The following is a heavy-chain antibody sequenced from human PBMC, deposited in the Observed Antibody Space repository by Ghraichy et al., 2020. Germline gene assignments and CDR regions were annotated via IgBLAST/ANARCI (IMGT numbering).Heavy chain of an antibody. Sequence: GGSLRLSCAASRFTFSDSWMNWVRQAPGKGLEWVATMNPDGIRIYYMDSVRGRFTISRDNAKNSLYLQMNSLRAEDTAMYYCARDVAYSAFDYWGQGTLVTVSS. CDR2: MNPDGIRI. V-gene: IGHV3-7*03. CDR1: RFTFSDSW. D-gene: IGHD5-18*01. CDR3: ARDVAYSAFDY. J-gene: IGHJ4*02.